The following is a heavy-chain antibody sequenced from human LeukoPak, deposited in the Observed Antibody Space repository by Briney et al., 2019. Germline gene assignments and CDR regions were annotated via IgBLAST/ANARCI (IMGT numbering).Heavy chain of an antibody. CDR3: ASILNYDFWSGYYIQVY. CDR1: GYTFTGYY. CDR2: INPNSGGT. J-gene: IGHJ4*02. V-gene: IGHV1-2*06. Sequence: ASVKVSCKASGYTFTGYYMHWVRQAPGQGLEWMGRINPNSGGTNYAQKFQGRVTMTRDTSISTAYMELSRLRSDDTAVYYCASILNYDFWSGYYIQVYWGQGTLVTVSS. D-gene: IGHD3-3*01.